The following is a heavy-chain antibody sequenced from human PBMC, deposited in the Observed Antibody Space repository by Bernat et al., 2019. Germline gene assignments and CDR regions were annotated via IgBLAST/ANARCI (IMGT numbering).Heavy chain of an antibody. J-gene: IGHJ4*02. V-gene: IGHV3-30-3*01. CDR3: ARDPLS. Sequence: QVQLVESGGGVVQPGRSPRLSCAASGFTFNSYAMHWVRQAPGKGLEWVAVISYDGSNKYYADSVKGRFTISRDNSKNTLYLQMNRLRADDTAVYYCARDPLSWGQGTLVTVSS. CDR2: ISYDGSNK. CDR1: GFTFNSYA.